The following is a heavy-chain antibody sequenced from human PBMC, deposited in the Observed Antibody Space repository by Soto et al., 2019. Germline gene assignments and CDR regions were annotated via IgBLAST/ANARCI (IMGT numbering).Heavy chain of an antibody. CDR3: ARVYNWNYSL. D-gene: IGHD1-1*01. V-gene: IGHV4-31*03. CDR1: GGSISSGGYY. CDR2: ICYSGST. Sequence: PSETLSLTCTVSGGSISSGGYYWSWIRQHPGKGLEWIGYICYSGSTYYNPSLKSRVTISVDTSKNQFSLKLSSVTAADTAVYYCARVYNWNYSLWGQGTLVTVSS. J-gene: IGHJ4*02.